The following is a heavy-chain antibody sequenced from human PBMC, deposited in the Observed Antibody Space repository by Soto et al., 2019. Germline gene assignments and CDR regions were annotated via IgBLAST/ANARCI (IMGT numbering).Heavy chain of an antibody. J-gene: IGHJ6*02. V-gene: IGHV3-30-3*01. CDR3: ARDTLSNYSFYYYYYGMDV. Sequence: GGSLRLSCAASGFTFSSYAMHWVRQAPGKGLEWVAVISYDGSNKYYADTVKGRFTISRDNSKNTLYLQMNSLRAEDTAVYYCARDTLSNYSFYYYYYGMDVWGQGTTVTVSS. CDR2: ISYDGSNK. D-gene: IGHD4-4*01. CDR1: GFTFSSYA.